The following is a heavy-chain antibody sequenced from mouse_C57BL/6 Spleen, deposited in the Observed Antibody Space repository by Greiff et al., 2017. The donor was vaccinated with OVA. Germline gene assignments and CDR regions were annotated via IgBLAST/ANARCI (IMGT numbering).Heavy chain of an antibody. CDR3: ARIGGDSYYGSSPYWYFDV. CDR1: GFSLSTFGMG. CDR2: IWWDDDK. J-gene: IGHJ1*03. D-gene: IGHD1-1*01. Sequence: QVTLKESGPGILQPSQTLSLTCSFSGFSLSTFGMGVGWIRQPSGKGLEWLAHIWWDDDKYYNPALKSRLTISKDTSKNQVFLKIANVDTADTATYYCARIGGDSYYGSSPYWYFDVWGTGTTVTVSS. V-gene: IGHV8-8*01.